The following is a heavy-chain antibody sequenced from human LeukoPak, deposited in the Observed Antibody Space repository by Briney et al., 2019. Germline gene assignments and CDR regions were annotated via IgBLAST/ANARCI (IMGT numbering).Heavy chain of an antibody. CDR1: GFTFSDYN. V-gene: IGHV3-11*01. J-gene: IGHJ4*02. Sequence: GGSLRLSCAASGFTFSDYNMRWIRQAPGRGLEWVSSISRSGSTKYYADSVKGRFTISRDNAKNSLFLQMNSLRAEDTAVYYCASQTGGNYAYGYWGQGTLVTVSS. CDR2: ISRSGSTK. CDR3: ASQTGGNYAYGY. D-gene: IGHD1-26*01.